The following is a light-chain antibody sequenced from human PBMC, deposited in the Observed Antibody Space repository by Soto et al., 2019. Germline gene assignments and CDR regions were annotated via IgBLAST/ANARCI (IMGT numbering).Light chain of an antibody. CDR2: RNN. CDR3: AAWDDSLSGLYV. Sequence: QSVLTQPPAASGTPGQRVTISCSGSSSNIGSNYVYWYQQLPGTAPKLLIYRNNQRPSGVPDRLSGSKSGTSASLAISGLLSEDEADYYCAAWDDSLSGLYVFGTGTKVTVL. CDR1: SSNIGSNY. V-gene: IGLV1-47*01. J-gene: IGLJ1*01.